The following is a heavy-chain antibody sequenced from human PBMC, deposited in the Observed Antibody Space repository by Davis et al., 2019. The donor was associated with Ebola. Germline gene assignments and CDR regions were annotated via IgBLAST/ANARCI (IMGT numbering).Heavy chain of an antibody. CDR1: GFTFTPYW. J-gene: IGHJ4*02. V-gene: IGHV3-7*04. Sequence: PGGSLRLSCAASGFTFTPYWMTWVRQAPGKGLEWVANIKQDETEKYYVDSVKGRFTISRDNAKNSLYLQMNNLRAEDTAVYFCARALQPFDYWGQGTLVTVSS. CDR2: IKQDETEK. D-gene: IGHD5-18*01. CDR3: ARALQPFDY.